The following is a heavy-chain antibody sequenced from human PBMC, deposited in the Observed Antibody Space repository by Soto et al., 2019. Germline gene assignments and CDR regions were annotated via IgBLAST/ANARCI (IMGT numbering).Heavy chain of an antibody. Sequence: ASVKVSCKASGYTFTSYGISWVLQAPGQGLEWMGWISAYNGNTNYAQKLQGRVTMTTDTSTSTAYMELRSLRSDDTAVYYCARIRDIVVVPAAMKPGVCDYWGQGTLVTVSS. D-gene: IGHD2-2*01. J-gene: IGHJ4*02. CDR2: ISAYNGNT. V-gene: IGHV1-18*01. CDR1: GYTFTSYG. CDR3: ARIRDIVVVPAAMKPGVCDY.